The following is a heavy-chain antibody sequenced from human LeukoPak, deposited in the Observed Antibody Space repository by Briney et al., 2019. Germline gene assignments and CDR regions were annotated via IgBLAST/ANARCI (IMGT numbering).Heavy chain of an antibody. J-gene: IGHJ1*01. CDR1: GYSFTNYW. Sequence: GESLKICCKGSGYSFTNYWIGWVRQMPGKGLEWMGIIYPGDSDTRYSPSFQGQVTISADKSISTAYLQWNSLKASDTAMYYCARTSEAATTEYFQHWGQGTLVTVSS. D-gene: IGHD2-15*01. V-gene: IGHV5-51*06. CDR3: ARTSEAATTEYFQH. CDR2: IYPGDSDT.